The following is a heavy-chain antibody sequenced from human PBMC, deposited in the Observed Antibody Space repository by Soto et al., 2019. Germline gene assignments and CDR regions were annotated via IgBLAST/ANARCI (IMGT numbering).Heavy chain of an antibody. CDR1: GGSMTRSGYY. J-gene: IGHJ3*02. CDR2: VYNNGQT. CDR3: AGLVMNRSYYGCLDI. V-gene: IGHV4-39*01. D-gene: IGHD3-10*01. Sequence: ASETLSLTCTVAGGSMTRSGYYWGWIRQPPSNELQYIGSVYNNGQTYYNPSLTSPVTISIDTSKNQFSLSLRSVTAADTAVYFCAGLVMNRSYYGCLDIWGRGKIVT.